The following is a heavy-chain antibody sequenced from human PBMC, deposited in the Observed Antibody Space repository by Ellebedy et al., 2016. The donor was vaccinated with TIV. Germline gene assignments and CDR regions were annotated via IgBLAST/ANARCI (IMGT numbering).Heavy chain of an antibody. CDR3: TRDLTNIVSGEY. J-gene: IGHJ4*02. D-gene: IGHD5/OR15-5a*01. CDR2: INPNSGGT. Sequence: AASVKVSCKTSGYTFTDYYIHWVRQAPGQGLAWMAWINPNSGGTNYAQKFQGRVTVTRDTSTSTAFLELSRLRSDDTAVYYCTRDLTNIVSGEYWGQGTLVTVSS. CDR1: GYTFTDYY. V-gene: IGHV1-2*02.